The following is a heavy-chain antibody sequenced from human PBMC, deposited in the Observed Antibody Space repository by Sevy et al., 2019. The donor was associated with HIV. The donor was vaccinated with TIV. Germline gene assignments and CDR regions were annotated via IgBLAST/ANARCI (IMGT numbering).Heavy chain of an antibody. CDR3: ARGAGNMGYSYGCFDY. Sequence: GGSLRLSCAASGFTFSSYWMSWVRQAPGKGLEWVANIKQDGSEKYYVDSVKGRFTISRDNAKNSLYLQMHSLSAEDTAVYYCARGAGNMGYSYGCFDYWGQGTLVTVSS. CDR1: GFTFSSYW. D-gene: IGHD5-18*01. J-gene: IGHJ4*02. CDR2: IKQDGSEK. V-gene: IGHV3-7*03.